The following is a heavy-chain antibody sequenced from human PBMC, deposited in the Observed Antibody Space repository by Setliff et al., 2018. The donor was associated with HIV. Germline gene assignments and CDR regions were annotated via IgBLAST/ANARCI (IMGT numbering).Heavy chain of an antibody. V-gene: IGHV1-8*02. CDR1: GYTFTNYD. Sequence: ASVKVSCKPSGYTFTNYDINWVRQAAGQGLEWMGWMNPDSRNTGYAQRFEGSVTMTWDTSISTAYMELNNVKFEDTAVYYCARDSSIIVAAGLYFDYWGQGTLVTVSS. J-gene: IGHJ4*02. CDR3: ARDSSIIVAAGLYFDY. D-gene: IGHD6-13*01. CDR2: MNPDSRNT.